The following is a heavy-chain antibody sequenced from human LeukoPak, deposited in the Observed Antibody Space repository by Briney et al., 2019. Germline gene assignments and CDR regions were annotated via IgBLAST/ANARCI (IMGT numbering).Heavy chain of an antibody. V-gene: IGHV1-18*01. CDR2: ISGYNGDT. Sequence: ASVKVSCKAFGYFFTSFGINWVRQAPGQGLEWMGWISGYNGDTKYAQKFQGRVTMTTDTSTSTAYMELRSLRSDDTAVYYCARGPYCSSTSCYTTSYYYYMDVWGKGTTVTVSS. J-gene: IGHJ6*03. CDR1: GYFFTSFG. D-gene: IGHD2-2*02. CDR3: ARGPYCSSTSCYTTSYYYYMDV.